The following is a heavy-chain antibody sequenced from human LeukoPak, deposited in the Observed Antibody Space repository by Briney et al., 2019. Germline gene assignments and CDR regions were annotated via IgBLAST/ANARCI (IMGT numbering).Heavy chain of an antibody. CDR2: IIPILGIA. V-gene: IGHV1-69*04. CDR3: ARDPGYSGYDPMIYFDY. CDR1: GGTFSSYA. D-gene: IGHD5-12*01. J-gene: IGHJ4*02. Sequence: GASVKVSCKASGGTFSSYAISWVRQAPGQGLEWMGRIIPILGIANYAQKFQGRVTITADKSTSTAYMELSSLRSEDTAVYYCARDPGYSGYDPMIYFDYWGREPWSPSPQ.